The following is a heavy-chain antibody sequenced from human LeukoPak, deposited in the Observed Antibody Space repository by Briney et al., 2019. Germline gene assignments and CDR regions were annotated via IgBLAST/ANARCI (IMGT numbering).Heavy chain of an antibody. D-gene: IGHD6-19*01. V-gene: IGHV3-53*01. CDR2: IFDAGRT. CDR3: AGATKWLAHDF. J-gene: IGHJ4*02. CDR1: GFTVSGTY. Sequence: GGSLRLCCAASGFTVSGTYMSTVRQAAGKGWEWVSTIFDAGRTTYADSVKGRFTISRDNYKNTLLLQMNSLRADDTAVYYCAGATKWLAHDFWGQGTLVTVSS.